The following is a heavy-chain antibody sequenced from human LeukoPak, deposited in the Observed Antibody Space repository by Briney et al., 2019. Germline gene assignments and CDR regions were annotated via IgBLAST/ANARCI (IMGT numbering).Heavy chain of an antibody. D-gene: IGHD4-17*01. CDR2: INPNSGGT. CDR1: GYTFTGYY. Sequence: GASVKVSCKASGYTFTGYYMHWVRQAPGQGLEWMGWINPNSGGTNYAQKFQGRVTMTRDTSISTAYMEPSRLRSDDTAVYYCARAVTVTGDYGMDVWGQGTTVTVSS. V-gene: IGHV1-2*02. J-gene: IGHJ6*02. CDR3: ARAVTVTGDYGMDV.